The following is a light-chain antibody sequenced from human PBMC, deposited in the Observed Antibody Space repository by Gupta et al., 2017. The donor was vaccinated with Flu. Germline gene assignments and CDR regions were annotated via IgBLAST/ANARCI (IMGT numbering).Light chain of an antibody. CDR2: DKN. V-gene: IGLV3-19*01. Sequence: DKNIRHSGIPDRFSGSSSANTAALTITGAQAEDEADYYCNSRDSTDNHQAVFGGGTKLTVL. CDR3: NSRDSTDNHQAV. J-gene: IGLJ2*01.